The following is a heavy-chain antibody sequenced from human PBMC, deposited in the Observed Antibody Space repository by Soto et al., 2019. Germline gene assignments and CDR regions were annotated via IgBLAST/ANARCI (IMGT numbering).Heavy chain of an antibody. CDR1: GFSFSNAW. V-gene: IGHV3-15*01. Sequence: EVHLVESGGGLVQPGGSLRLSCAASGFSFSNAWMSWVRQAPGKGLEWVGRIYSRTDGGTADYAAPVKGRFTISRDDSKSTVYLQMNSLQIEDTAVYYCGTGSCCSAENTLDYWGQGTLVTVSS. CDR3: GTGSCCSAENTLDY. CDR2: IYSRTDGGTA. J-gene: IGHJ4*02. D-gene: IGHD2-2*01.